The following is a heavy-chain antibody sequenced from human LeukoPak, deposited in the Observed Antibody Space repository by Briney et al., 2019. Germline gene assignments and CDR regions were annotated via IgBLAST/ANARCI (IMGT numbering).Heavy chain of an antibody. CDR1: GYTFTSYA. CDR2: INAGNGNT. CDR3: ARDRGYDYVSLDYYFDY. D-gene: IGHD3-16*01. V-gene: IGHV1-3*01. J-gene: IGHJ4*02. Sequence: ASVKVSCKASGYTFTSYAMHWVRQAPGQRLEWMGWINAGNGNTKYSQKFQGRVTITRDTSASTAYMELSSLRSEDTAVYYCARDRGYDYVSLDYYFDYWGQGTLVTVSS.